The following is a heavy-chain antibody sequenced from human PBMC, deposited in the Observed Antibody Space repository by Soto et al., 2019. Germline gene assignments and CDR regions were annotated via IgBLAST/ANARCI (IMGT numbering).Heavy chain of an antibody. V-gene: IGHV3-21*01. CDR3: AREDSIIIPAVSDF. CDR1: GFYFNNYG. J-gene: IGHJ4*02. CDR2: VSKSDYT. D-gene: IGHD2-2*01. Sequence: GSLRLSCTVSGFYFNNYGINWVRQPPGKGLEWVSSVSKSDYTYYSDSVKGRFTISRDNAKNSVSLQMNSLRAEDTAVYYCAREDSIIIPAVSDFWGQGTLVTVSS.